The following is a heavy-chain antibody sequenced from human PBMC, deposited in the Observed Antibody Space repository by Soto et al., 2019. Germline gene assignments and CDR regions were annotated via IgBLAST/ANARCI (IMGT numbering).Heavy chain of an antibody. CDR1: GGTFSSYA. CDR3: ARDGGSKVVPAATGPPHYYYGMDV. CDR2: IIPIFGTA. V-gene: IGHV1-69*13. J-gene: IGHJ6*02. Sequence: SVKVSCKASGGTFSSYAISWVRQAPGQGLEWMGGIIPIFGTANYAQKFQGRVTITADESTSTAYMELSSLRSEDTAVYYCARDGGSKVVPAATGPPHYYYGMDVWGQGTTVTVSS. D-gene: IGHD2-2*01.